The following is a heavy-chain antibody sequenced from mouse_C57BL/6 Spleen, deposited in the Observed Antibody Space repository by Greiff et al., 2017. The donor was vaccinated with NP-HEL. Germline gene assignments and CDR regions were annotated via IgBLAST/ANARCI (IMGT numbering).Heavy chain of an antibody. J-gene: IGHJ2*01. Sequence: QVQLQQSGPELVKPGASVKISCKASGYAFSSSWMNWVKQRPGKGLEWIGRIYPGDGDTNYNGKFKGKATLTADKSSSTAYMQLSSLTSEDSAVYFCAREKEAGTVYFDYWGQGTTLTVSS. CDR1: GYAFSSSW. CDR3: AREKEAGTVYFDY. D-gene: IGHD4-1*01. V-gene: IGHV1-82*01. CDR2: IYPGDGDT.